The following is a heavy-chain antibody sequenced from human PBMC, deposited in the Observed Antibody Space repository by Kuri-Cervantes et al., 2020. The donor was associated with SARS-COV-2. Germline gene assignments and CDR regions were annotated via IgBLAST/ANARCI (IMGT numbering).Heavy chain of an antibody. CDR1: GFTFGDYA. CDR3: AREAEDTYYYDSLPGMDV. V-gene: IGHV3-23*01. CDR2: ISGSGGST. Sequence: GGSLRLSCTASGFTFGDYAMSWVRQAPGKGLEWVSAISGSGGSTYYADSVKGRFTISRHNSKNTLYLQMNSLRAEDTAVYYCAREAEDTYYYDSLPGMDVWGQGTTVTVSS. D-gene: IGHD3-22*01. J-gene: IGHJ6*02.